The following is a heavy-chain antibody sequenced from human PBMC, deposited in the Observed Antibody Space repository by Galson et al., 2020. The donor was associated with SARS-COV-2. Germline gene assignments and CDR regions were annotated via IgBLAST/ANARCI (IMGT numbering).Heavy chain of an antibody. CDR3: ARYIAAAEGYYYYYMDV. CDR1: GFTFSSYS. CDR2: ISSSSSYI. Sequence: GESLNISCAASGFTFSSYSMNWVRQAPGKGLEWVSSISSSSSYIYYADSVKGRFTISRDNAKNSLYLQMNSLRAEDTAVYYCARYIAAAEGYYYYYMDVWGKGTTVTISS. V-gene: IGHV3-21*01. D-gene: IGHD6-13*01. J-gene: IGHJ6*03.